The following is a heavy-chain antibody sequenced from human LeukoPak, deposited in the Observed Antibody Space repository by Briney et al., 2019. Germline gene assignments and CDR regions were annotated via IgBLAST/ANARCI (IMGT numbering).Heavy chain of an antibody. D-gene: IGHD5-12*01. CDR3: ASTNVDIVATMRYAFDI. CDR1: GYTFTSYD. CDR2: MNPNSGNT. Sequence: ASVKVSCKASGYTFTSYDINWVRQATGQGLEWMGWMNPNSGNTGYAQKFQGRVTMTRNTSISTAYMELSSLRSEDTAAYYCASTNVDIVATMRYAFDIWGQGTMVTVSS. J-gene: IGHJ3*02. V-gene: IGHV1-8*01.